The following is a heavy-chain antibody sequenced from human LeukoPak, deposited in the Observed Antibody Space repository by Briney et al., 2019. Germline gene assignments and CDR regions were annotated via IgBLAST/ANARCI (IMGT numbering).Heavy chain of an antibody. CDR1: GFTFSSYW. J-gene: IGHJ4*02. Sequence: PGGSLRLSCAASGFTFSSYWISWVRQAPGKGLEWVANIKQDGSEKYYVDSVKGRFTISRDNAKNSLYLQMNSLRAEDTAVYYCAREVTMIVVVDNYFDYWGQGTLVTVSS. D-gene: IGHD3-22*01. CDR2: IKQDGSEK. V-gene: IGHV3-7*05. CDR3: AREVTMIVVVDNYFDY.